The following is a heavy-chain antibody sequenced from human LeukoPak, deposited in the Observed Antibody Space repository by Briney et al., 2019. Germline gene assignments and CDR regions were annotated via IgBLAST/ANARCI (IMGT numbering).Heavy chain of an antibody. CDR2: IYYSGST. Sequence: PSETLSLTCTVSGGSISSSSYYWGWIRQPPGKGLEWIGSIYYSGSTYYNPSLKSRVTISVDTSKNQFSLKLSSVTAADTAVYYCARPSRMWSRLNYFDYWGQGTLVTVSS. CDR1: GGSISSSSYY. J-gene: IGHJ4*02. D-gene: IGHD2-21*01. V-gene: IGHV4-39*07. CDR3: ARPSRMWSRLNYFDY.